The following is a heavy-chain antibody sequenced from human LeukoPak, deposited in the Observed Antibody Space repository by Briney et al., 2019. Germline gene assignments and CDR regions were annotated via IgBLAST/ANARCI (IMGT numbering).Heavy chain of an antibody. CDR2: IKQDGIEK. Sequence: GGSLRLSCAASGFTFSDYWMSWVRQAPGKGLVWVANIKQDGIEKYYLDSVKGRFTVSRDNAKNPLYLQMDSLRAEDTAVYYCAAGRRFLEWFSPFDYWGQGTLVTVSS. V-gene: IGHV3-7*01. J-gene: IGHJ4*02. CDR1: GFTFSDYW. D-gene: IGHD3-3*01. CDR3: AAGRRFLEWFSPFDY.